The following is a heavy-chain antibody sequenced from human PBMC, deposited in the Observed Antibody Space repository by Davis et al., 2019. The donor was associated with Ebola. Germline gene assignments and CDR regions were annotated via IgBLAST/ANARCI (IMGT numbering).Heavy chain of an antibody. Sequence: AASVKVSCKASGGTFSSYTISWVRQAPGQGLEWMGLINAAKGNTKYSQKFQGRVTMTRDTSAGTAYMEMSSLTSEDTAVYYCARTFVGGWLFDYWGQGTLVTVSS. V-gene: IGHV1-3*01. CDR2: INAAKGNT. CDR3: ARTFVGGWLFDY. J-gene: IGHJ4*02. CDR1: GGTFSSYT. D-gene: IGHD1-26*01.